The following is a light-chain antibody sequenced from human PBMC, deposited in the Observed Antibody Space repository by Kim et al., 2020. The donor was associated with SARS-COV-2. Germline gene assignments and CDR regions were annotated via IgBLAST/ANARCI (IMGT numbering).Light chain of an antibody. CDR3: QSYDSSLRGYV. Sequence: VTICCTGRSSNIGAGDDVHWYQYIPGAAPKRLIYANYNRPKGVPDRFSGSKSGTSASLAITGLQAEDEADYYCQSYDSSLRGYVFGSGTKVTVL. CDR1: SSNIGAGDD. V-gene: IGLV1-40*01. J-gene: IGLJ1*01. CDR2: ANY.